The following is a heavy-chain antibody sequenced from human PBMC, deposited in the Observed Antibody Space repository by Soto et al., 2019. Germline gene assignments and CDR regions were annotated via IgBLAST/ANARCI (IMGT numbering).Heavy chain of an antibody. D-gene: IGHD2-15*01. CDR3: ARGPLLPGVVAATALGGYGDYWRRSAHLFDY. J-gene: IGHJ4*02. CDR1: GGSISSGGYY. CDR2: IYYSGST. Sequence: PSETLSLTCTVSGGSISSGGYYWSWIRQHPGKGLEWIGYIYYSGSTYYNPSLKSRATISVDTSKNQISLKLSSVTAADTAVYYCARGPLLPGVVAATALGGYGDYWRRSAHLFDYWGQGTLVTAPQ. V-gene: IGHV4-31*03.